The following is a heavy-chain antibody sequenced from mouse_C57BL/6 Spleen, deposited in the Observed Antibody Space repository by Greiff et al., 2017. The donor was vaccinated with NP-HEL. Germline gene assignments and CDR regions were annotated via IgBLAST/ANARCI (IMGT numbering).Heavy chain of an antibody. V-gene: IGHV1-7*01. CDR1: GYTFTSSW. J-gene: IGHJ4*01. CDR2: INPSRGYT. CDR3: ARSGDGYYYYAMDY. D-gene: IGHD2-3*01. Sequence: VQLQESGAELAKPGASVKLSCKASGYTFTSSWMPWVTPRPVPFLSFILYINPSRGYTKYHPTFKDHATLTADKSSSTAYMQLSSLTYEDSAVYYCARSGDGYYYYAMDYWGQGTSVTVSS.